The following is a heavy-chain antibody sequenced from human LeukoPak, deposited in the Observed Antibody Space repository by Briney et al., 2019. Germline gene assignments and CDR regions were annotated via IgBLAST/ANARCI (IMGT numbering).Heavy chain of an antibody. CDR2: IKEDGSEK. V-gene: IGHV3-7*01. J-gene: IGHJ3*02. CDR3: ARERDAFDI. Sequence: GGSLRLSCAASGFTFDDYGMSWVRQAPGKGLEWVANIKEDGSEKYYVDSVKGRFTISRDNAKNSLYVQMNSLRAEDTPVYYCARERDAFDIWGQGTMVTVSS. CDR1: GFTFDDYG.